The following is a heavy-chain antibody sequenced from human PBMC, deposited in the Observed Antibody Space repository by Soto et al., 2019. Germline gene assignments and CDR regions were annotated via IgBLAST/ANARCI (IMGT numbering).Heavy chain of an antibody. CDR1: GFTFSSYG. CDR3: AKENCISTSCYRLYNSFDT. V-gene: IGHV3-30*18. J-gene: IGHJ5*02. D-gene: IGHD2-2*01. Sequence: QVQLVESGGGVVQPGRSLRLSCAASGFTFSSYGMHWVRQAPGKGLEWVAVISYAGSNKYYADSVKGRFTISRDNSKNMLYLQMNTLRAEDTAVYYWAKENCISTSCYRLYNSFDTWGQGTLGTVAS. CDR2: ISYAGSNK.